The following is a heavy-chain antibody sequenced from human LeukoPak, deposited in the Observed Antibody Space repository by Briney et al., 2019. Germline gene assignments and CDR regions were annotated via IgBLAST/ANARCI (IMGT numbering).Heavy chain of an antibody. CDR2: IYYTGSP. Sequence: SETLSLTCTVSGASITDYYWSWIRQPPAKGLEWIGYIYYTGSPNYSPSLKSRVTLSLDTSQNQFSLKLTSVTAAATAVYYCAYGGDAYKTGYWGQGTLVTVSS. CDR3: AYGGDAYKTGY. D-gene: IGHD5-24*01. V-gene: IGHV4-59*08. CDR1: GASITDYY. J-gene: IGHJ4*02.